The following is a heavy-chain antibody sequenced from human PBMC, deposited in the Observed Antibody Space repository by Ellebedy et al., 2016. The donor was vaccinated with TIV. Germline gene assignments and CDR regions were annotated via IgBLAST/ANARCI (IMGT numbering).Heavy chain of an antibody. CDR1: GITFSSYG. Sequence: GGSLRLSCAASGITFSSYGMHWVRQAPGKGLEWVAVIWFDGSKKYYAESVKGRFTISRDNSKNTLFLQMNSLRAEDTAVYYCARLDDILNAFDIWGQGTMVTVSS. CDR3: ARLDDILNAFDI. D-gene: IGHD3-9*01. CDR2: IWFDGSKK. J-gene: IGHJ3*02. V-gene: IGHV3-33*08.